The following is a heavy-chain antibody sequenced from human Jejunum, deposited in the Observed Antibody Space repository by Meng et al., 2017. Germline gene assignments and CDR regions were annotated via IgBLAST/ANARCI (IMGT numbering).Heavy chain of an antibody. J-gene: IGHJ4*02. D-gene: IGHD3-22*01. CDR3: ASKMYYDVSGYYH. CDR1: GFSFSDYW. Sequence: GESLKISCKASGFSFSDYWIGWLRLMPGEGLEWVAIFYPGASVSRYTPSFQGRVTISADKSITTAYLQWSSLRASDTAIYYCASKMYYDVSGYYHWGQGTLVTGAS. CDR2: FYPGASVS. V-gene: IGHV5-51*01.